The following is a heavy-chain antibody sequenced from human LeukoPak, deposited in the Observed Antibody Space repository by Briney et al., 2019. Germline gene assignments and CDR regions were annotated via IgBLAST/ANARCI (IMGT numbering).Heavy chain of an antibody. CDR3: ARDYYDFWSGYYFRKFDY. J-gene: IGHJ4*02. V-gene: IGHV1-18*04. D-gene: IGHD3-3*01. CDR2: ISAYNGNT. CDR1: GYTFTSYY. Sequence: GASVKVSCKASGYTFTSYYMHWVRQAPGQGLEWMGWISAYNGNTNYAQKLQGRVTMTTDTSTSTAYMELRSLRSDDTAVYYCARDYYDFWSGYYFRKFDYWGQGTLVTVSS.